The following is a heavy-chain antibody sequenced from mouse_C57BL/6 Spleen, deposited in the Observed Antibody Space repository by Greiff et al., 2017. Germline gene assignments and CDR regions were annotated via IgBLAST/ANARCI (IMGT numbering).Heavy chain of an antibody. CDR1: GYTFTSYG. Sequence: VQRVESGAELARPGASVKLSCKASGYTFTSYGISWVKQRTGQGLEWIGEIYPRSGNTYYNEKFKGKATLTADKSSSTAYMELRSLTSEDSAVYFCARREDMEGAMDYWGQGTSVTVSS. CDR2: IYPRSGNT. J-gene: IGHJ4*01. D-gene: IGHD1-1*02. CDR3: ARREDMEGAMDY. V-gene: IGHV1-81*01.